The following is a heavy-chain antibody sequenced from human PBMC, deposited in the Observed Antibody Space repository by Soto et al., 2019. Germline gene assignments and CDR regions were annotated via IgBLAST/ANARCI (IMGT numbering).Heavy chain of an antibody. J-gene: IGHJ4*02. CDR1: GFTFSSYG. CDR3: ARDPHYDSSGYSYFDY. V-gene: IGHV3-33*01. Sequence: QVQLVESGGGVVQPGRSLRLSCAASGFTFSSYGMHWVRQAPGKGLEWVAVIWYDGSNKYYADSVKGRFTISRDNSKNTLYLQMNSLRAEDTAVDYCARDPHYDSSGYSYFDYWGQGTLVTVSS. CDR2: IWYDGSNK. D-gene: IGHD3-22*01.